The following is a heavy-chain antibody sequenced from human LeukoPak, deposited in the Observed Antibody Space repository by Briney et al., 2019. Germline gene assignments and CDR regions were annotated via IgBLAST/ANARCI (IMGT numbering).Heavy chain of an antibody. Sequence: PGGSLRLPCAASGFTFSSYAMSWVRQAPGKGLKWVSVISGGGGSTYYADSVKGRFTISRDNSKNTLYLQMNSLRAEDTAVYYCAKVPYYDILTGPYFDYWGQGTLVTVSS. D-gene: IGHD3-9*01. CDR3: AKVPYYDILTGPYFDY. CDR2: ISGGGGST. V-gene: IGHV3-23*01. CDR1: GFTFSSYA. J-gene: IGHJ4*02.